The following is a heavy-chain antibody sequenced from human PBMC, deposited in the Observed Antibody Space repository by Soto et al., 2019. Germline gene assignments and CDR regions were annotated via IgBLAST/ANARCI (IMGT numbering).Heavy chain of an antibody. D-gene: IGHD4-17*01. J-gene: IGHJ5*02. V-gene: IGHV3-23*01. CDR1: GFTFSSYA. CDR2: ISGSGGST. Sequence: GGSLRLSCAASGFTFSSYAMSWFRQAPGKGLEWVSSISGSGGSTYYANSVKGRFTISRDNSKNTLYLHMNSLRAEDTAVYYCAKDQGTTVTIWFDPWGQGTLVTVSS. CDR3: AKDQGTTVTIWFDP.